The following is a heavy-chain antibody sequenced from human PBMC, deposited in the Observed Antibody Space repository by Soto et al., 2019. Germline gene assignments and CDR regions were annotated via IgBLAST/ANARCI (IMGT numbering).Heavy chain of an antibody. CDR1: GYTSTSYD. CDR3: ARVGRRTNAFDI. J-gene: IGHJ3*02. Sequence: ASVKVSCKASGYTSTSYDINWVRQATGQGLEWMGWMNPNSSNTGYAQKFQGGVTMTRNTSISTAYMELSSLRSEDTAVYYCARVGRRTNAFDIWGQGTMVTVSS. V-gene: IGHV1-8*01. CDR2: MNPNSSNT.